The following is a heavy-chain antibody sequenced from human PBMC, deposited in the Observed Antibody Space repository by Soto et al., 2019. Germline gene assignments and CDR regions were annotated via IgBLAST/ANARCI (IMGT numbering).Heavy chain of an antibody. CDR3: ARGLENIGWRGSFDP. Sequence: GGSLRLSCEASRFTFYWMHWVRQAPGKGLVWVSRINSDGSSTSYADSVKGRFTISRDNAKNTLYLQMNSLRVEDTAIYYCARGLENIGWRGSFDPWGQGTVVTV. D-gene: IGHD6-19*01. J-gene: IGHJ5*02. CDR1: RFTFYW. V-gene: IGHV3-74*01. CDR2: INSDGSST.